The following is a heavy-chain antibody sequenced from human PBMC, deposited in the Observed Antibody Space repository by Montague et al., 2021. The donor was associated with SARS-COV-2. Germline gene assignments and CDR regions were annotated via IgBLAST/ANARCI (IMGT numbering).Heavy chain of an antibody. Sequence: SEPLSLTCSVSGGSITDRTYYWGCIRQSPWKGLEWIGAINYSGTTYYNPSLKSRVTISLDTAKNQFSLKMTSVTAADTAVYYCARHWGIAAAGNWGQGTLVTVSS. CDR2: INYSGTT. CDR3: ARHWGIAAAGN. J-gene: IGHJ4*02. V-gene: IGHV4-39*01. D-gene: IGHD6-13*01. CDR1: GGSITDRTYY.